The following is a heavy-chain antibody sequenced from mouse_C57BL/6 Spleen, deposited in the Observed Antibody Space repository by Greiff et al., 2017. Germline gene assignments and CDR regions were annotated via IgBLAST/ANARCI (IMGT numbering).Heavy chain of an antibody. CDR1: GFNIKNTY. V-gene: IGHV14-3*01. CDR2: IDPANGNT. CDR3: ARSDYYGSSYGYFDV. Sequence: VQLQQSVAELVRPGVSVKLSCTASGFNIKNTYMHWVKQRPEQGLEWIGRIDPANGNTKYAPKFQGKATITADTSSNTAYLQLSSLTSEDTAIYYCARSDYYGSSYGYFDVWGTGTTVTVSS. D-gene: IGHD1-1*01. J-gene: IGHJ1*03.